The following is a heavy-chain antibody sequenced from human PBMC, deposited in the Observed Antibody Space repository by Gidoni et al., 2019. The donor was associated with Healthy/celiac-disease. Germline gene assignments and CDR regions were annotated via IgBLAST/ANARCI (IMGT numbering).Heavy chain of an antibody. J-gene: IGHJ4*02. D-gene: IGHD5-12*01. Sequence: QVQLVESGGGVVQPGRSLRLSCAASGFTFSSYGMHWVRQAPGKGLEWVAVISYDGSNKYYADSVKGRFTISRDNSKNTLYLQMNSLRAEDTAVYYCAKAHSGYDYPVDYWGQGTLVTVSS. V-gene: IGHV3-30*18. CDR2: ISYDGSNK. CDR1: GFTFSSYG. CDR3: AKAHSGYDYPVDY.